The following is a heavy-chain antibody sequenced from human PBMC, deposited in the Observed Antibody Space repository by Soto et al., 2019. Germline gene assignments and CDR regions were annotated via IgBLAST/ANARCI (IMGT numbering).Heavy chain of an antibody. D-gene: IGHD3-10*01. V-gene: IGHV1-3*01. Sequence: ASVKVSCKASGYTFTSYAMHWVRQAPGQRLEWMGWINAGNGNTKYSQKFQGRVTITRDTSASTAYMELSSLRSEDTAVYYCATREATYYYGSGSRYYYYGMDVWGQGTTVTVSS. CDR3: ATREATYYYGSGSRYYYYGMDV. CDR1: GYTFTSYA. J-gene: IGHJ6*02. CDR2: INAGNGNT.